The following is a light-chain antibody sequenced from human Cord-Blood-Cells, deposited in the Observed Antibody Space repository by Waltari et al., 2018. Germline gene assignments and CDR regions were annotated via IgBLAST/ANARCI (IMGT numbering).Light chain of an antibody. V-gene: IGKV3-11*01. Sequence: EIVLTQSPPTLSLSPGERATLSCRASQSVSSYLAWYQQKPGQAPRLLIYDASNRATGIPARFSGSGSGTDFTLTISSLEPEDFAVYYCQQRSNWPGFTFGPGTKVDIK. CDR3: QQRSNWPGFT. CDR1: QSVSSY. CDR2: DAS. J-gene: IGKJ3*01.